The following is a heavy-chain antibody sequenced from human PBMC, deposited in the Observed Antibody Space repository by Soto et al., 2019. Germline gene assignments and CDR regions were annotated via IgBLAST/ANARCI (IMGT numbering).Heavy chain of an antibody. CDR3: ARDGAMTGVFDY. V-gene: IGHV3-48*01. J-gene: IGHJ4*02. CDR1: GFTFNTFG. CDR2: ISITSTTI. Sequence: GGSLRLSCEASGFTFNTFGMNWVRQAPGKGLEWISYISITSTTIHYADSVKGRFAISRDNAKNSLYLQMDSLRVEDTAVYYCARDGAMTGVFDYWGPGTLVTVSS. D-gene: IGHD3-9*01.